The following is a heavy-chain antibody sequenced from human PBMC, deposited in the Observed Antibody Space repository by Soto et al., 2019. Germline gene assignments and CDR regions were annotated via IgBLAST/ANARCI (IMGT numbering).Heavy chain of an antibody. J-gene: IGHJ4*02. V-gene: IGHV3-23*01. D-gene: IGHD3-9*01. Sequence: GGSLRLSCASSGFTFSSYAMSWVRQAPGKGLEWVSAISGSGGSTYYADSVKGRFTISRDNSKNTLYLQMNSLRAEDTAVYYCAKGDYDILTGYSYYFDYWGQGTLVTVSS. CDR3: AKGDYDILTGYSYYFDY. CDR1: GFTFSSYA. CDR2: ISGSGGST.